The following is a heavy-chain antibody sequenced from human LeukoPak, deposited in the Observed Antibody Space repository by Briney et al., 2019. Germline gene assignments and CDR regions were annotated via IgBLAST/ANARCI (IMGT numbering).Heavy chain of an antibody. CDR1: GFTFSSYG. V-gene: IGHV3-33*01. Sequence: PGGSLRLSCAASGFTFSSYGMHWVRQAPGKGLEWVAVIWYDGSNKYYADSVKGRFTFSRDNSKNTLYLQMNSLRAEDTAVYYCARDQSPYYDFWSGYYRYYYYGMDVWGQGTTVTVSS. J-gene: IGHJ6*02. D-gene: IGHD3-3*01. CDR2: IWYDGSNK. CDR3: ARDQSPYYDFWSGYYRYYYYGMDV.